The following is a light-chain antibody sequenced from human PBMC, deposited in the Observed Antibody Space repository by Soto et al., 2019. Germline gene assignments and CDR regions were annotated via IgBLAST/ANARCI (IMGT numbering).Light chain of an antibody. J-gene: IGKJ4*01. Sequence: EIVLTQSPGTLSLSPGERAILSCRASQSLSSSFLAWYQQKPGQAPRLLINGASSRATGIPDRFSGSGSGTDFTLTISRLEPEDFAVYYCQQYGSSPLTFGGGTKVDIK. V-gene: IGKV3-20*01. CDR1: QSLSSSF. CDR2: GAS. CDR3: QQYGSSPLT.